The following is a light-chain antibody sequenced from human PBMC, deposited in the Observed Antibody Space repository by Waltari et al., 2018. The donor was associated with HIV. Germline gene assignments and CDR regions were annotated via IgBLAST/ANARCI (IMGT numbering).Light chain of an antibody. CDR2: GAS. J-gene: IGKJ5*01. CDR1: ESVSTF. Sequence: DIELTQSPGTLSLSPGDRATLSCRASESVSTFLAWYRQRPGRAPRLLIYGASIRSTGIPDRFSGSGSGTDFTLTISRLEPEDFAVYYCQQYGTSPPTTFGQGTRLEIK. CDR3: QQYGTSPPTT. V-gene: IGKV3-20*01.